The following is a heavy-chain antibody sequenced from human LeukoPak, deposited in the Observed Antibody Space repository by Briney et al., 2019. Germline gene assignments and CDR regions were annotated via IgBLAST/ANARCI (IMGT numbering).Heavy chain of an antibody. CDR2: INHSGST. CDR1: GGSFSGYY. J-gene: IGHJ4*02. CDR3: ARGRYSLVY. V-gene: IGHV4-34*01. Sequence: SGTLSLTCAVYGGSFSGYYWSWIRQPPGKGLEWIGEINHSGSTNYNPSLKSRVTISVDTSKNQFSLKLSSVTAADTAVYYCARGRYSLVYWGQGTLVTVSS. D-gene: IGHD4-11*01.